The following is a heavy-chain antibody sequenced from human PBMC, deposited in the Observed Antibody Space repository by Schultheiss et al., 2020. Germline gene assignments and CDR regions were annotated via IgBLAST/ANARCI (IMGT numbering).Heavy chain of an antibody. D-gene: IGHD6-6*01. CDR1: GFTFSSYS. J-gene: IGHJ6*02. CDR2: ISSSSSYI. CDR3: ARVEYIRAYYYYGMVV. V-gene: IGHV3-21*01. Sequence: GGSLRLSCAASGFTFSSYSMNWVRQAPGKGLEWVSSISSSSSYIYYADSVKGRFTISRDNAKNSLYLQMNSLRAEDTAVYYCARVEYIRAYYYYGMVVWGQGTTVTVSS.